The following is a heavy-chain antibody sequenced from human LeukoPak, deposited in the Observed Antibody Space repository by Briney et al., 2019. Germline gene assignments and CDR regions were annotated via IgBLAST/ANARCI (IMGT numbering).Heavy chain of an antibody. CDR1: GFTFSSYG. CDR3: ARVVPPTDYGSGSYFWDPYYFDY. Sequence: GGSLRLSCVASGFTFSSYGMSWVRQAPGKGLEWVSAISGSGGSTSYADSVKGRLTSSRDNSKNTLYLQMNSLRAEDTAVYYCARVVPPTDYGSGSYFWDPYYFDYWGQGTLVTVSS. J-gene: IGHJ4*02. CDR2: ISGSGGST. V-gene: IGHV3-23*01. D-gene: IGHD3-10*01.